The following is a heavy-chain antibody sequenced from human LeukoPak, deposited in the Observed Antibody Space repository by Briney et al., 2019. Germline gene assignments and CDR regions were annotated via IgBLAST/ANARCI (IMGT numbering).Heavy chain of an antibody. D-gene: IGHD4-23*01. CDR2: INWNGGRT. V-gene: IGHV3-20*04. CDR3: ARDLHINVVTPGSTGLDS. J-gene: IGHJ3*01. CDR1: GFTFDDYG. Sequence: GGSLRLSCEANGFTFDDYGMSWVRQAPGEGLEWVAGINWNGGRTGYAESLKGRFTISRDNAKSSLFLRMDSLRAEDTALYYCARDLHINVVTPGSTGLDSWGQGTMVTVSS.